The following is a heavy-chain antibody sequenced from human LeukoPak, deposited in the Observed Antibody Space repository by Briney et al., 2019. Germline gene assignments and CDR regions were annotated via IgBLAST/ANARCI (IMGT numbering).Heavy chain of an antibody. CDR1: GGSISSGGYY. J-gene: IGHJ5*02. CDR3: ARRVVVSRNWFDP. D-gene: IGHD2-15*01. CDR2: IYYSGST. V-gene: IGHV4-39*01. Sequence: SETLSLTCTVSGGSISSGGYYWSWIRQPPGKGLEWIGSIYYSGSTYYNPSLKSRVTISVDTSKNQFSLKLSSVTAADTAVYYCARRVVVSRNWFDPWGQGTLVTVSS.